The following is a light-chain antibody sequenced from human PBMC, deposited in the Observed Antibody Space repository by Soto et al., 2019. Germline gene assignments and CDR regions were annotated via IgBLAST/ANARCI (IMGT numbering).Light chain of an antibody. Sequence: EIVLTQSPGTLSLSPGERATLSCRASQSVSSSYLAWYQQKPGQAPRLLIYGASSRATGIPDRFSGSWSGKDFTLIISRLEPDDFAVYYCQQYGSSLFTFGPGTKVDIK. CDR3: QQYGSSLFT. CDR2: GAS. CDR1: QSVSSSY. V-gene: IGKV3-20*01. J-gene: IGKJ3*01.